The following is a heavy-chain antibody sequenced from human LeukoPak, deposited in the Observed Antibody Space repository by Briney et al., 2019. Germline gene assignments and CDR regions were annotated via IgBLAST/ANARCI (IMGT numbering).Heavy chain of an antibody. D-gene: IGHD6-13*01. CDR2: ISSSSSYI. Sequence: GGSLRLSCAASGFTFSSYSMNWVRQAPGKGLEWVSSISSSSSYIYYAGSVKGRFTISRDNSKNTLYLQMNSLRAEDTAVYYCARGIAAVTYYFDYWGQGTLVTVSS. V-gene: IGHV3-21*04. CDR1: GFTFSSYS. CDR3: ARGIAAVTYYFDY. J-gene: IGHJ4*02.